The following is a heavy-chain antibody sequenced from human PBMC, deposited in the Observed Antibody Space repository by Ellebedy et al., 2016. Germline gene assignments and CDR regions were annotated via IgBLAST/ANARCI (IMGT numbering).Heavy chain of an antibody. CDR2: ITYGGVT. D-gene: IGHD6-13*01. CDR3: ARGSSAIAKSVFGFDP. J-gene: IGHJ5*02. V-gene: IGHV4-34*01. Sequence: SETLSLXCSVYGGSFSGYYWTWIRQPPGKGLEWIGEITYGGVTDYNPSLKSRVTISVDTAKHKFSLELTSVTAADTAVYFCARGSSAIAKSVFGFDPWGQGTLVTVSS. CDR1: GGSFSGYY.